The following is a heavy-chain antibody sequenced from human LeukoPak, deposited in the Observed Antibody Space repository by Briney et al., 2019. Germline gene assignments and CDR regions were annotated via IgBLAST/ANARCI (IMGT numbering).Heavy chain of an antibody. Sequence: PGGSLRLSCAASGFTFGNYWMTWVRQAPGKGLEWLAHIKEDGSETAYVDSVRGRFTISRDNAKNSLYLQMSSLRDEDTAVYYCARGEEAVAGTSAFDIWGQGTMVTVSS. V-gene: IGHV3-7*01. CDR1: GFTFGNYW. D-gene: IGHD6-19*01. J-gene: IGHJ3*02. CDR2: IKEDGSET. CDR3: ARGEEAVAGTSAFDI.